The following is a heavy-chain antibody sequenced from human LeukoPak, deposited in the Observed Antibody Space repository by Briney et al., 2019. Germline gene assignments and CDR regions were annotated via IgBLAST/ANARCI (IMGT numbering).Heavy chain of an antibody. Sequence: PSQTLSLTCTVSGGSISSGGYYWSWIRQPPGKGLEWIGSIYYSGSTYYNPSLKSRVTISVDTSKNQFSLKLSSVTAADTAVYYCARDGRHFDWLSYWGQGTLVTVSS. CDR3: ARDGRHFDWLSY. CDR1: GGSISSGGYY. J-gene: IGHJ4*02. D-gene: IGHD3-9*01. CDR2: IYYSGST. V-gene: IGHV4-39*07.